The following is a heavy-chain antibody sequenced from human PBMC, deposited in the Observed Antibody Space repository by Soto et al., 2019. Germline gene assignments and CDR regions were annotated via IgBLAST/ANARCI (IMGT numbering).Heavy chain of an antibody. CDR3: ARGGDGLDY. D-gene: IGHD3-16*01. CDR2: TSSDGSNK. V-gene: IGHV3-30*03. J-gene: IGHJ4*02. CDR1: GFAFGGFG. Sequence: QVQLVESGGGVVRPGKSLTLSCTGSGFAFGGFGIHWVRQSPGKGLEWLAMTSSDGSNKYLADSVKGRFTVSRDMSRTTVFLQMDNLRLEDTAVYYCARGGDGLDYWGRGALVTVSS.